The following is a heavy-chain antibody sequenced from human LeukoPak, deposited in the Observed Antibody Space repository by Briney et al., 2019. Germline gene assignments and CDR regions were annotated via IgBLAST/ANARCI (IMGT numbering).Heavy chain of an antibody. CDR2: ISSSSYI. Sequence: GGSLRLSCAASGFTFSSYSMNWVRQASGKGLEWVSSISSSSYIYYADSVKGRFTISRDNAKNSLYLQMNSLRAEDTAVYYCARGSDYYGHFDYWGQGTLVTVSS. V-gene: IGHV3-21*01. CDR3: ARGSDYYGHFDY. J-gene: IGHJ4*02. CDR1: GFTFSSYS. D-gene: IGHD3-10*01.